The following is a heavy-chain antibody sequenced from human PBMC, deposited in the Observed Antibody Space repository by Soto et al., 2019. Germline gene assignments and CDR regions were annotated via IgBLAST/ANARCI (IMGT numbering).Heavy chain of an antibody. J-gene: IGHJ4*02. D-gene: IGHD3-9*01. V-gene: IGHV3-7*01. CDR2: IKQDGSEK. CDR1: GFRFSGYR. Sequence: GGSLRLSCAASGFRFSGYRMNWVRQAPGKGLEWVAYIKQDGSEKIYADSLMGRFTISRDNAKNLVFLQMNSLRAEDTAVYYCARDPFMSSGFFKSVFALWGQGALVIVSS. CDR3: ARDPFMSSGFFKSVFAL.